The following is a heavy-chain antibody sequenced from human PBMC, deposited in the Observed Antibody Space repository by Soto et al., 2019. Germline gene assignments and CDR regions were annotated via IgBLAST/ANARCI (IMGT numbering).Heavy chain of an antibody. CDR2: IIPIFGTA. Sequence: QVQLVQSGAEVKKPGSSVKVSCKASGGTFSSYAISWVRQAPGQGIEWMGGIIPIFGTANYAQKFQGRVTITADESTSTAYMELSSLRSEDTAVYYCARCIPYYDFWSGYYGRDYYYGMDVWGQGTTVTVSS. D-gene: IGHD3-3*01. CDR1: GGTFSSYA. J-gene: IGHJ6*02. V-gene: IGHV1-69*01. CDR3: ARCIPYYDFWSGYYGRDYYYGMDV.